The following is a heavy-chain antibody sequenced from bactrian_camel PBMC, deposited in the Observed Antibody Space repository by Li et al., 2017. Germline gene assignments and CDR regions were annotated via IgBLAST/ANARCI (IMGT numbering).Heavy chain of an antibody. Sequence: CAASGYTYSRYYIAWFRQAPGKEREGVAIIDTDGSTFYADSVAGRFTISQDNSKNRLSLQMNFLKPEDTAMYYCGAGNCFKAETGVTHMTHTVWGQGTQVTVS. J-gene: IGHJ4*01. CDR2: IDTDGST. CDR3: GAGNCFKAETGVTHMTHTV. CDR1: GYTYSRYY. V-gene: IGHV3S28*01. D-gene: IGHD3*01.